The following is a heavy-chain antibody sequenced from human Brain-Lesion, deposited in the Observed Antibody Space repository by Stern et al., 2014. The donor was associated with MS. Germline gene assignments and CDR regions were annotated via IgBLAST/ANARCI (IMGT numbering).Heavy chain of an antibody. CDR1: GFTFSSYG. CDR2: IWFDGTKK. J-gene: IGHJ6*02. CDR3: AKDKKDSSGWNLYFYGMDV. V-gene: IGHV3-33*06. Sequence: VQLVASGGGVVQHGRSLRLSCSVSGFTFSSYGMYWVRQAPGKGLAWVACIWFDGTKKNYIKSVKGRFTISRDNSKNTLSLQMTSLRAEDTAVYYCAKDKKDSSGWNLYFYGMDVWGQGTTVIVSS. D-gene: IGHD6-19*01.